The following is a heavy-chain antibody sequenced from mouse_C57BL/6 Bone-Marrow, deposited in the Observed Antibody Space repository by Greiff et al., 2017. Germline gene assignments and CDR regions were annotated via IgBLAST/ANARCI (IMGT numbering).Heavy chain of an antibody. J-gene: IGHJ2*01. Sequence: QVQLQQPGAELVKPGASVKLSCKASGYTFTSYWMQWVKQRPGQGLEWIGEIDPSDSYTNYNQKFKGKATLTVDTSSSPAYMQLSSLTSEDSAVYYCATTVGYFDYWGQGTTLTVSS. CDR2: IDPSDSYT. V-gene: IGHV1-50*01. D-gene: IGHD1-1*01. CDR3: ATTVGYFDY. CDR1: GYTFTSYW.